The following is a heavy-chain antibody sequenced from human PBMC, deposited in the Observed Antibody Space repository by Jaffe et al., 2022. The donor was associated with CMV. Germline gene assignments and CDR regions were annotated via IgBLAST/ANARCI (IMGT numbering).Heavy chain of an antibody. CDR3: ARRGIVVVMPLLGDFDY. V-gene: IGHV4-34*01. CDR1: GGSFSGYY. CDR2: INHSGST. J-gene: IGHJ4*02. D-gene: IGHD3-22*01. Sequence: QVQLQQWGAGLLKPSETLSLTCAVYGGSFSGYYWSWIRQPPGKGLEWIGEINHSGSTNYNPSLKSRVTISVDTSKNQFSLKLSSVTAADTAVYYCARRGIVVVMPLLGDFDYWGQGTLVTVSS.